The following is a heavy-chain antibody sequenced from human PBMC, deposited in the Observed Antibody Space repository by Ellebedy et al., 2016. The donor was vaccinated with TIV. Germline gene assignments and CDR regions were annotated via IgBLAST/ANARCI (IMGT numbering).Heavy chain of an antibody. CDR3: ARDNSAFPRVFGY. CDR1: GGSIVSSGHY. Sequence: SETLSLTCTVSGGSIVSSGHYWGWIRQPPGKGLEWIGCIYYNGHTYYSPSLNLRVTMSVDTSKNQFSLKLTSVTAADTAVYFCARDNSAFPRVFGYWGQGIRVTVSS. CDR2: IYYNGHT. J-gene: IGHJ4*02. D-gene: IGHD2-21*02. V-gene: IGHV4-39*07.